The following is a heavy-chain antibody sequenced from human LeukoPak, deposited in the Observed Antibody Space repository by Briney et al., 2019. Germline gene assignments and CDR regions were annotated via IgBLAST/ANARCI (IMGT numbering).Heavy chain of an antibody. CDR3: AKVWGHYGSGKPFDY. CDR1: GFTFSSYA. CDR2: ISGSGGSA. Sequence: GGSLRLSCAASGFTFSSYAMSWVRQAPGKGLEWVSAISGSGGSAYYADSVKGRFTISRDNSKNTLYLQMNSLRAEDTAVYYCAKVWGHYGSGKPFDYWGQGTLVTVSS. J-gene: IGHJ4*02. V-gene: IGHV3-23*01. D-gene: IGHD3-10*01.